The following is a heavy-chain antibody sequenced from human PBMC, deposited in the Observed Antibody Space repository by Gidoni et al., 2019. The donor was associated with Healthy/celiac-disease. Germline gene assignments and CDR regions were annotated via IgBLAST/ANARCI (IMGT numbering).Heavy chain of an antibody. CDR2: IYYSGST. D-gene: IGHD4-17*01. CDR1: GGSISSYY. V-gene: IGHV4-59*01. Sequence: QVQLQESGPGLVKPSATLSLTCTVSGGSISSYYWSWIRQPPGKGLEWIGYIYYSGSTNYNPSLKSRVTISVDTSKNQFSLKLSSVTAADTAVYYCAREDLYGNYFDYWGQGTLVTVSS. J-gene: IGHJ4*02. CDR3: AREDLYGNYFDY.